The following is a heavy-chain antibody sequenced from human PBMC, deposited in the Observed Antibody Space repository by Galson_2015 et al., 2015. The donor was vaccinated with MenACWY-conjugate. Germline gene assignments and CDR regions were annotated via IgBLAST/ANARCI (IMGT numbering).Heavy chain of an antibody. Sequence: QSGAEVKKSGESLTISCQGSGYSFTTYWIAWVRQMPGRGLERVGLISPGDSNTRYSPSFQGQVTISADKSISTAYLQWSSLKASDTAMYYCARHPPGGRGLDVWGQGTTVTVSS. D-gene: IGHD1-26*01. V-gene: IGHV5-51*01. J-gene: IGHJ6*02. CDR3: ARHPPGGRGLDV. CDR2: ISPGDSNT. CDR1: GYSFTTYW.